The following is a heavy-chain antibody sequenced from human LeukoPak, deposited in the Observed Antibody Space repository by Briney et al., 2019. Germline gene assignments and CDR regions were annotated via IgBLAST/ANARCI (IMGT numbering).Heavy chain of an antibody. V-gene: IGHV3-23*01. CDR3: ARDKVGATAREDAFDI. CDR2: ISGSGGST. D-gene: IGHD1-26*01. CDR1: GFTFSSYA. Sequence: GGSLRLSCAASGFTFSSYAMSWVRQAPGKGLEWVSAISGSGGSTYYADSVKGRFTISRDNSKNTLYLQMNSLRAEDTAVYYCARDKVGATAREDAFDIWGQGTMVTVSS. J-gene: IGHJ3*02.